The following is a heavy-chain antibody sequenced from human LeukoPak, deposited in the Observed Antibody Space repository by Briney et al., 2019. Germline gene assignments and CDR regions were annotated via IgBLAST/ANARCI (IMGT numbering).Heavy chain of an antibody. Sequence: PGGSLRLSCAASGFTFSSYGMHWVRQAPAKGLEWVAVIWYDGSNKYYADSVKGRFTISRDNSKNTLYLQMNSLRAEDTAVYYCARAYSGSRYYFDYWGQGTLVTVSS. V-gene: IGHV3-33*01. J-gene: IGHJ4*02. CDR3: ARAYSGSRYYFDY. D-gene: IGHD1-26*01. CDR1: GFTFSSYG. CDR2: IWYDGSNK.